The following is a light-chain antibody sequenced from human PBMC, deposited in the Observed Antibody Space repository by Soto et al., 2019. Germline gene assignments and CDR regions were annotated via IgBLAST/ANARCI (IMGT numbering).Light chain of an antibody. CDR2: SNN. Sequence: QSVLTQPPSASGTPGQTLTITCSGSNSNIGSNSVNWFQHLPGAVPKLLIFSNNQRPSGVPDRFSGSKSGTSASLAISGLQTEDESDYYCSAWDDSLVVVFGGGTKVTVL. CDR3: SAWDDSLVVV. CDR1: NSNIGSNS. J-gene: IGLJ2*01. V-gene: IGLV1-44*01.